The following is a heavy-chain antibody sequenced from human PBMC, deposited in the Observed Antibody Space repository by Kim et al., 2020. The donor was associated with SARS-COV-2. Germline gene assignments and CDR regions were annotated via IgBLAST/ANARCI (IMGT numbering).Heavy chain of an antibody. Sequence: GGSLRLSCAASGFTFSDYYMSWIRQAPGKGLEWVSYISSSSSYTNYADSVKGRFTISRDNAKNSLYLQMNSLRAEDTAVYYCARVGAAAGTDYYYYGMDVWGQGTMVTVSS. CDR1: GFTFSDYY. CDR2: ISSSSSYT. CDR3: ARVGAAAGTDYYYYGMDV. V-gene: IGHV3-11*06. J-gene: IGHJ6*02. D-gene: IGHD6-13*01.